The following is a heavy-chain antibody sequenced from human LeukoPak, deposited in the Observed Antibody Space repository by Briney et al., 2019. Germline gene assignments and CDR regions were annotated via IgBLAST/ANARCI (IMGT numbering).Heavy chain of an antibody. V-gene: IGHV3-15*01. CDR2: IKSKNDDGTT. Sequence: GGSLRLSCSVSGVNFTNAWRTWVRKAPGKGLESVGRIKSKNDDGTTDYAAPVRGRFIISRDDSKATVYLQMNSLKIEDTAVYYCSTEGDYWGHGTLVTVSS. CDR1: GVNFTNAW. J-gene: IGHJ4*03. CDR3: STEGDY.